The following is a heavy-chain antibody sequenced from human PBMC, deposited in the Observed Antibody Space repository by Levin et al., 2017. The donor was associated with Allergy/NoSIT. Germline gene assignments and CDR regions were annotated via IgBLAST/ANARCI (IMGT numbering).Heavy chain of an antibody. D-gene: IGHD4-17*01. J-gene: IGHJ6*02. CDR1: GFTFYSYS. Sequence: LSLTCAASGFTFYSYSMNWVRPAPGKGLEWVSYISSISTTIYYADSVKGRFTISRDNAKNSLYLQMNSLRDEDTAVYYCARHMTTVTTAAYYGLDVWGQGTTVTVSS. CDR2: ISSISTTI. V-gene: IGHV3-48*02. CDR3: ARHMTTVTTAAYYGLDV.